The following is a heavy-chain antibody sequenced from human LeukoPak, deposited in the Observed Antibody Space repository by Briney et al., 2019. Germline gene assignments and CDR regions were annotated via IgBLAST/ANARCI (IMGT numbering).Heavy chain of an antibody. CDR3: ARGLSMDTNVEIDH. J-gene: IGHJ5*02. CDR2: ISPYNGNT. D-gene: IGHD4/OR15-4a*01. Sequence: GASVKVSCKASGDTFTSYGISWVRQAPGQGLEWMGWISPYNGNTKYAQKLQGRLTMTTDTSASTAYMELRSLRSDDTAVYYCARGLSMDTNVEIDHWGQGTLVTVSS. CDR1: GDTFTSYG. V-gene: IGHV1-18*01.